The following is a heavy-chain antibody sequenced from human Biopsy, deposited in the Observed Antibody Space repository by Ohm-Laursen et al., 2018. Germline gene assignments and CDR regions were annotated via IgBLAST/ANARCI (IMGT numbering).Heavy chain of an antibody. V-gene: IGHV4-59*07. J-gene: IGHJ3*01. D-gene: IGHD3-3*01. CDR3: ARLYRLDDYWNDDPPDAFDV. CDR1: GGSMSGDY. CDR2: ISDRGTT. Sequence: SDTLSLTCTVSGGSMSGDYWSWIRQSPRKGLEWIGHISDRGTTNSNPSLRGRITISVDTSKNQFSLKLNSVSAADTVLFFCARLYRLDDYWNDDPPDAFDVWGPGTMVTVSS.